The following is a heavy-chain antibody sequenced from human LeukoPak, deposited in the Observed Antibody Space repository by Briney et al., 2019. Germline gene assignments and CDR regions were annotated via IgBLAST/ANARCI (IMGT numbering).Heavy chain of an antibody. V-gene: IGHV3-30*02. CDR3: TREMGGYQLLKNFDF. CDR1: GFTFSGYC. CDR2: IQYDGYIK. D-gene: IGHD2-2*01. Sequence: GGSLRLSCAASGFTFSGYCMHWVRQAPGKGPEWVAYIQYDGYIKVCADSLMGRFVISRDDSKGTLSLEMNSLRNDDTAVYYCTREMGGYQLLKNFDFWGQGALVTVSS. J-gene: IGHJ4*02.